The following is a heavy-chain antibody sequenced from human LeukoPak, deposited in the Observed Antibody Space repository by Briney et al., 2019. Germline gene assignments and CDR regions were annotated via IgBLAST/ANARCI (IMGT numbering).Heavy chain of an antibody. CDR2: VLSDGSSN. V-gene: IGHV3-30*18. Sequence: PGRSLRLSCAASGFTFSSYGLHWVRQAPGKGREGVAVVLSDGSSNYYANSVKGRFTISRDNSKNTLYLQMNSLRDEDTAVYYCAKDGPPTVSRGSFDYWGQGTLVTVSS. D-gene: IGHD4-11*01. CDR3: AKDGPPTVSRGSFDY. CDR1: GFTFSSYG. J-gene: IGHJ4*02.